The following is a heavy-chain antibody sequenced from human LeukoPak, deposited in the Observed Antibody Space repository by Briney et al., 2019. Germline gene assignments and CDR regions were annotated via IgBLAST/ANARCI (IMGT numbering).Heavy chain of an antibody. CDR1: GGTFSSYA. D-gene: IGHD3-22*01. J-gene: IGHJ1*01. CDR3: ARDRGYYYDSSGSYFQH. Sequence: SVKVSCEASGGTFSSYAISWVRQAPGQGLEWMGGIIPIFGTANYAQKFQGRVTITTDESTSTAYMELSSLRSEDTAVYYCARDRGYYYDSSGSYFQHWGQGTLVTVSS. V-gene: IGHV1-69*05. CDR2: IIPIFGTA.